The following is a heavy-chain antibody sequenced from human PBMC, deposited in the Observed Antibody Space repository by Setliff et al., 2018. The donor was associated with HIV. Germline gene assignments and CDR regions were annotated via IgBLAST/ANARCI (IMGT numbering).Heavy chain of an antibody. V-gene: IGHV4-30-2*01. CDR2: IFHSGSS. CDR3: ARAQSAHYYYAMDV. Sequence: KTSETLSLTCTVSGGSISSGGYSWSWIRQPPGKGLEWIGYIFHSGSSYYNPSLKSRVTISGDRSKNQFSLRLSSVTAADTAVYYCARAQSAHYYYAMDVWGQGTTVTVSS. CDR1: GGSISSGGYS. J-gene: IGHJ6*02.